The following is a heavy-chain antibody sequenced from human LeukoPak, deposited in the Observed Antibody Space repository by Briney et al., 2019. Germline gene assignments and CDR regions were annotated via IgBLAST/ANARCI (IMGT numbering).Heavy chain of an antibody. CDR3: ARVHYSGSGLSSYFDY. D-gene: IGHD3-10*01. CDR1: GGPISGSY. V-gene: IGHV4-59*01. Sequence: PSETLSLTCTVSGGPISGSYWSWIRQSPGKGLEWIGYISYTGSTNYNPSLKSRVTISVDASKNQFSLKLSSVTAADTAVYYCARVHYSGSGLSSYFDYWGQGTLVTASS. J-gene: IGHJ4*02. CDR2: ISYTGST.